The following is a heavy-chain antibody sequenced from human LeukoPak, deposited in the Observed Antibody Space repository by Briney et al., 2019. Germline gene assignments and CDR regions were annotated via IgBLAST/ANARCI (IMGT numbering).Heavy chain of an antibody. V-gene: IGHV4-59*08. CDR3: ARQDIVVVPAALDY. CDR2: IYHSGST. J-gene: IGHJ4*02. D-gene: IGHD2-2*01. CDR1: DGSISSYY. Sequence: PSETLSLTCTVSDGSISSYYWSWIRQPPGKGLEWIGSIYHSGSTYYNPSLKSRVTISVDTSKNQFSLKLSSVTAADTAVYYCARQDIVVVPAALDYWGQGTLVTVSS.